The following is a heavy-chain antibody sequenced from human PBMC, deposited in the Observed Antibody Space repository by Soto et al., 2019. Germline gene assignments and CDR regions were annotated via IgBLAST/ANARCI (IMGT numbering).Heavy chain of an antibody. Sequence: SQTLSLTCAISGDSVSSNSAAWNWIRQSPSRGLEWLGGTYYRSKWYNDYAVSVKSRITINPDTSKNQFSLQLNSVTPEDTAVYYCARAGRYSGYASSFDYWGQGTLVTVSS. J-gene: IGHJ4*02. CDR2: TYYRSKWYN. CDR1: GDSVSSNSAA. D-gene: IGHD5-12*01. CDR3: ARAGRYSGYASSFDY. V-gene: IGHV6-1*01.